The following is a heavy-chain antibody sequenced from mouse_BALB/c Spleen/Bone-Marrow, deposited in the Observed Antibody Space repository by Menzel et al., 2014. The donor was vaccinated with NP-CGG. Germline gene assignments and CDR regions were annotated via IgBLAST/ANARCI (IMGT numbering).Heavy chain of an antibody. CDR2: IWGVGTT. V-gene: IGHV2-6-5*01. Sequence: QVQLQQPGPGLVVPSQSLSITCTVSGFSLTDYGVSWIRQPPGKGLEWLGVIWGVGTTYYNSALKSRLSISKDNPKSQVFLKMNSLQTDDTAIYYCAKIYYDFDGFAHWGQGTLVTVSA. CDR3: AKIYYDFDGFAH. D-gene: IGHD2-4*01. J-gene: IGHJ3*01. CDR1: GFSLTDYG.